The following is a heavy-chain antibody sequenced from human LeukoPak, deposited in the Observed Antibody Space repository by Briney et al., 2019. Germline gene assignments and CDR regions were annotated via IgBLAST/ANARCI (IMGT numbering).Heavy chain of an antibody. J-gene: IGHJ4*02. V-gene: IGHV1-3*01. D-gene: IGHD2-2*01. CDR2: IDAGNGDT. CDR1: GYTFSDYA. Sequence: ASVKVSCKASGYTFSDYAMHWVRQAPGQRFEWMRWIDAGNGDTRYSQKFQGRVTITRDTSASTAYIELRSLRSEDTAMYYCARGSTSDWPLDHWGQETLVTISS. CDR3: ARGSTSDWPLDH.